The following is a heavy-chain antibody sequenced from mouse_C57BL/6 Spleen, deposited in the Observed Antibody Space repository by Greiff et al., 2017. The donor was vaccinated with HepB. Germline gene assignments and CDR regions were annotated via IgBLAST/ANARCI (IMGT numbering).Heavy chain of an antibody. V-gene: IGHV5-9-1*02. CDR2: ISSGGDYI. CDR3: TTMMVTPYWYYDV. CDR1: GFTFSSYA. Sequence: EVMLVESGEGLVKPGGSLKLSCAASGFTFSSYAMSWVRQTPEKRLEWVAYISSGGDYIYYADTVTGRVTISIDNARNTLYLQMSSLKSEDTAMYDCTTMMVTPYWYYDVWGKGTTVTVSS. J-gene: IGHJ1*03. D-gene: IGHD2-3*01.